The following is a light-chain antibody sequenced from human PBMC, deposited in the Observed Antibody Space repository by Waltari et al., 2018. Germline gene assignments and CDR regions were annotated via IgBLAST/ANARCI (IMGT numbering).Light chain of an antibody. Sequence: EIVLTQSPGTLSSSPGDRATLSCRASQTVSTIALSWYQQKPGQAPRVLIYNTYSRATGVPDRFSGSGSGTDFTLTINRLEPEDFAMYYCQQYDGIVVTFGGGTKVEI. J-gene: IGKJ4*01. V-gene: IGKV3-20*01. CDR1: QTVSTIA. CDR3: QQYDGIVVT. CDR2: NTY.